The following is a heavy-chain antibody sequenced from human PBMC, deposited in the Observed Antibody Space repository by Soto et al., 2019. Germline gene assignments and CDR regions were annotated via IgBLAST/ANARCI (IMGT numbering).Heavy chain of an antibody. Sequence: QVQLVESGGGVVQPGGSLRLSCAASGFSFTSFGMHWVRQAPGKGLEWVALITSEGSQTYYADAVNGLFTISRDNDDNTLSRQLDNLRTEDTATYFCAKGRGEMNWANYYGLDVWGQGTTVTVAS. D-gene: IGHD7-27*01. CDR2: ITSEGSQT. V-gene: IGHV3-30*18. CDR3: AKGRGEMNWANYYGLDV. J-gene: IGHJ6*02. CDR1: GFSFTSFG.